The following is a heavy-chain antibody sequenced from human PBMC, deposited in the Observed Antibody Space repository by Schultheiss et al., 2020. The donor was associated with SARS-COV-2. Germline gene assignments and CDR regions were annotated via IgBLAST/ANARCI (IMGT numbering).Heavy chain of an antibody. D-gene: IGHD6-13*01. V-gene: IGHV4-59*08. Sequence: SETLSLTCTVSGGSITSYYWSWIRQPPGKGLEWIGYIYYSGNTNYNPSLKSRFTISVDTSKNQFSLKLSSVTAADTAVYYCARHSGSSWYLGDFDYWGQGTLVTVSS. J-gene: IGHJ4*02. CDR3: ARHSGSSWYLGDFDY. CDR1: GGSITSYY. CDR2: IYYSGNT.